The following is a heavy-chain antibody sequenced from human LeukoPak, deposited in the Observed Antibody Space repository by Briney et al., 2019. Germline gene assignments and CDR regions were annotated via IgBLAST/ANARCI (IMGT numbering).Heavy chain of an antibody. CDR2: ISGSGGST. CDR1: GFTFSSYA. J-gene: IGHJ4*02. Sequence: GGSLRLSCAASGFTFSSYAMSWVRQAPGKGLELVSAISGSGGSTYYADSVKGRFTISRDNSKNTLYLQMNSLRAEDTAVYYCAKGTRSSTSCYGGYWGQGTLVTVSS. CDR3: AKGTRSSTSCYGGY. D-gene: IGHD2-2*01. V-gene: IGHV3-23*01.